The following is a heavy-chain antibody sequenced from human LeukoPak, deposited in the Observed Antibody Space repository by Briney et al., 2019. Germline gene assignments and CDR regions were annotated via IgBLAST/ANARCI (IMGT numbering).Heavy chain of an antibody. CDR1: GYTFTSYY. CDR2: MNPNSSNT. Sequence: ASVKVSCKASGYTFTSYYMHWVRQATGQGLEWMGWMNPNSSNTGYAQKFQGRVTITRNTSISTAYMELSSLRSGDTAVYYCASGLVVPAHAFDIWGQGTMVTVSS. CDR3: ASGLVVPAHAFDI. J-gene: IGHJ3*02. D-gene: IGHD2-2*01. V-gene: IGHV1-8*03.